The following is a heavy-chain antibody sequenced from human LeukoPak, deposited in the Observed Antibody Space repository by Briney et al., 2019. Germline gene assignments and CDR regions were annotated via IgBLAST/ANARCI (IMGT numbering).Heavy chain of an antibody. Sequence: ASVKVSCKASGYTFTSYGISWVRQAPGQGLEWMGWISAYNGNTNYAQKLQGRVTMTTDTSTSTAYMELRSLRSDDTAVYYCERDHVLGSSTSCCYYFDYWGQGTLVTVSS. CDR2: ISAYNGNT. CDR3: ERDHVLGSSTSCCYYFDY. J-gene: IGHJ4*02. CDR1: GYTFTSYG. V-gene: IGHV1-18*01. D-gene: IGHD2-2*01.